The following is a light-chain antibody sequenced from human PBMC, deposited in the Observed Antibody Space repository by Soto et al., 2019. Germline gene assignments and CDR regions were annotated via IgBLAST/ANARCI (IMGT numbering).Light chain of an antibody. CDR3: QQRSNWLT. Sequence: EIMLTQSPATLSLSRGERATLSCRASQSISSYLAWYQRKPGQAPRLLIYDASSRATGIPARFSGSGSGTDFTLTISSLEPEDFAVYYCQQRSNWLTFGGGTKVEIK. J-gene: IGKJ4*01. V-gene: IGKV3-11*01. CDR2: DAS. CDR1: QSISSY.